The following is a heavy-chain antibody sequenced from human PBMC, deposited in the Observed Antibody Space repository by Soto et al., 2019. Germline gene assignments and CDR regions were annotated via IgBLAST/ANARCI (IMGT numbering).Heavy chain of an antibody. V-gene: IGHV1-18*01. CDR1: GYTFTSYG. Sequence: ASVKVSCKASGYTFTSYGISWVRQAPGQGLEWMGWISAYNGNTNYAQKLQGRVTMTTDTSTSTAYMELRSLRSDDTAVYYCARGFIAARPSWYFDLWGRGTLVTVSS. CDR2: ISAYNGNT. J-gene: IGHJ2*01. CDR3: ARGFIAARPSWYFDL. D-gene: IGHD6-6*01.